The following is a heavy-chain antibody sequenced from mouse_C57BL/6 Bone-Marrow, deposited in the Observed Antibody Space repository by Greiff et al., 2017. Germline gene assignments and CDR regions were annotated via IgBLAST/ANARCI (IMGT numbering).Heavy chain of an antibody. CDR1: GFTFSDYG. J-gene: IGHJ3*01. V-gene: IGHV5-17*01. D-gene: IGHD2-1*01. CDR3: APYYYSFAY. Sequence: EVKLMESGGGLVKPGGSLKLSCAASGFTFSDYGMHWVRQAPEKGLEWVAYISSGSSTIYYADTVKGRFTISRDNAKNTLFLQMTSLRSEDTAMYYCAPYYYSFAYWGQGTLVTVSA. CDR2: ISSGSSTI.